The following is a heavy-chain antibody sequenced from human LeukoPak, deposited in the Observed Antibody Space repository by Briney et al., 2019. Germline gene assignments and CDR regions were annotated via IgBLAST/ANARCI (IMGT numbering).Heavy chain of an antibody. Sequence: GGSLRLSCAASGFTFSSYAMTWVRQAPGKGLERVSGITGSGTRTYHADSVKGWFTISRDNSKDTLYLQINSLRAEDTAVYYCATATLESCTGGTCYAFDNWGQGTLVTVSS. V-gene: IGHV3-23*01. CDR3: ATATLESCTGGTCYAFDN. D-gene: IGHD2-15*01. CDR1: GFTFSSYA. CDR2: ITGSGTRT. J-gene: IGHJ4*02.